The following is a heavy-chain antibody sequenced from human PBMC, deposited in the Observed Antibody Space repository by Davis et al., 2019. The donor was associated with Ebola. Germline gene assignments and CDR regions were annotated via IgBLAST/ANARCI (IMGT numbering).Heavy chain of an antibody. Sequence: PSETLSLTCTVSGGSISSYYWSWIRQPPGKGLEWIGYIYYSGSTNYNPSLKSRVTISVDTPKNQFSLRLTSVTAADTAVYYCAAPLEQQLGYDAFDIWGQGTMVTVSS. CDR3: AAPLEQQLGYDAFDI. CDR1: GGSISSYY. V-gene: IGHV4-59*08. J-gene: IGHJ3*02. CDR2: IYYSGST. D-gene: IGHD6-13*01.